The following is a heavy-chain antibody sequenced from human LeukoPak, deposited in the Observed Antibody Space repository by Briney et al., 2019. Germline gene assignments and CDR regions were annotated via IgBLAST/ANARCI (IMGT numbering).Heavy chain of an antibody. CDR2: IYPGDSDT. CDR1: GYSFTSYW. CDR3: ARTTGTTWDAFDI. Sequence: GEALKISCKGSGYSFTSYWIGWVRQMPGKGLEWMGIIYPGDSDTRYSPSFQGQVTISADKSISTAYLQWSSLKASDTAMYYCARTTGTTWDAFDIWGQGTMVTVSS. D-gene: IGHD1-1*01. V-gene: IGHV5-51*01. J-gene: IGHJ3*02.